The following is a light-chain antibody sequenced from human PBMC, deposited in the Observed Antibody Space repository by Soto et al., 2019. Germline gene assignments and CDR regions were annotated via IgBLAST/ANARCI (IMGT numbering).Light chain of an antibody. V-gene: IGKV1-5*01. CDR2: DAS. Sequence: DNQMAQAPSTLSASVGDRVTISCRASQSLNNCFAWYQQKPGKAPKVLIYDASSLASGVPSRFSGSESGTEFTLTLASLQPDDVATYYCQQYNDYQGMFGQGTKVEIK. CDR3: QQYNDYQGM. J-gene: IGKJ1*01. CDR1: QSLNNC.